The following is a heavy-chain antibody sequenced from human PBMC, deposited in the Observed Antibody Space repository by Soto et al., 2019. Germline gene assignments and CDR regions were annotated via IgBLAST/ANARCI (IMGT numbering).Heavy chain of an antibody. D-gene: IGHD2-21*02. CDR2: VYYSGGA. CDR3: TRDGDGRMTTNPYYYYGMDV. CDR1: GGSISGYY. Sequence: SETLSLTCTVYGGSISGYYWSWIRQPPGKGLEWIGNVYYSGGAKYNPSVKRRVSISVDTSKNQFSLNLSSVTAADTAVYYCTRDGDGRMTTNPYYYYGMDVWGPGITVTVS. V-gene: IGHV4-59*01. J-gene: IGHJ6*02.